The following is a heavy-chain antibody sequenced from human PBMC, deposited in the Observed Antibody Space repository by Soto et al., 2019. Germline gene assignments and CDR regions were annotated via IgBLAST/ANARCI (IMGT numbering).Heavy chain of an antibody. Sequence: SETLSLTCTVSGGSISSYYWSWIRQPAGKGLEWIGRIYTSGSTNYNPSLKSRVTMSVDTSKNQFSLKLNSVAAADTAFYYCATTRGLAVGGSFDYWGQGMLVTVSS. CDR3: ATTRGLAVGGSFDY. CDR1: GGSISSYY. CDR2: IYTSGST. D-gene: IGHD3-10*01. V-gene: IGHV4-4*07. J-gene: IGHJ4*02.